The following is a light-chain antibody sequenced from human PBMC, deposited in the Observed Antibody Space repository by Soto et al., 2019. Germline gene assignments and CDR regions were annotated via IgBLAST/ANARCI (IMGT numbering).Light chain of an antibody. CDR2: GAS. J-gene: IGKJ1*01. CDR3: QQYNNWPPWT. V-gene: IGKV3-15*01. CDR1: QSVSSN. Sequence: EIVMTQSPATLSVSPGERATLSCRASQSVSSNLAWYQQKPGQPPRLLIYGASTRATGFPARFSGSGSGTEFTLTISSLQSEDFAVYYCQQYNNWPPWTFGQGTKVEV.